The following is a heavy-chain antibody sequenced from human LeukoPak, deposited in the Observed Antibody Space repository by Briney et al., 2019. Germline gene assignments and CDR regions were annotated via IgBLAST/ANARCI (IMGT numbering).Heavy chain of an antibody. CDR3: ARQGVVVTAVALDC. D-gene: IGHD2-21*02. V-gene: IGHV4-59*08. CDR2: ISYTGTT. CDR1: GGSISNSF. J-gene: IGHJ4*02. Sequence: SETLSLTCTVSGGSISNSFWSWIRQPPGKGLEYIGYISYTGTTNYNPSLKSRATISLDTSKNQFSLRVNSVTAADTAIYYCARQGVVVTAVALDCWGQGTLVTVPS.